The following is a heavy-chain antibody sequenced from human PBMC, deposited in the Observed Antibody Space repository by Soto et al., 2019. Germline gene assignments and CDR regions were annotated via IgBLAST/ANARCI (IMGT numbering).Heavy chain of an antibody. V-gene: IGHV3-74*01. Sequence: GGSLRLSCETSGFIFKIYWMHWVRQVPGQGPQWVARITDDGSTTYYAASVEGRFTISRDNAKNALYLQMTSLRPDDTAVYYCTRGPRPTSIGTGAFWGQGTLVTVSS. CDR3: TRGPRPTSIGTGAF. CDR2: ITDDGSTT. J-gene: IGHJ4*02. D-gene: IGHD3-10*01. CDR1: GFIFKIYW.